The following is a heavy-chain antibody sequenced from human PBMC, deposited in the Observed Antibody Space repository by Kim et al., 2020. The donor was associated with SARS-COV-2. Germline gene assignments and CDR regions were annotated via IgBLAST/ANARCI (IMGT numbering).Heavy chain of an antibody. J-gene: IGHJ5*02. Sequence: ASVKVSCKASGYTFSSYDINWVRQATGQGLEWMGWMNPNSGNTGYAQKFQGRVTMTMNTSISTAYMSLSSLRSDDRAVYYCARSIAPASHWFDRWGQGTQVTVAS. CDR1: GYTFSSYD. V-gene: IGHV1-8*01. CDR3: ARSIAPASHWFDR. CDR2: MNPNSGNT. D-gene: IGHD2-2*01.